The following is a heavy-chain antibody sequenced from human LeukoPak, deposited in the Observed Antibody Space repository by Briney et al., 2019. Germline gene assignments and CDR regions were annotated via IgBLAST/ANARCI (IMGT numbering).Heavy chain of an antibody. Sequence: GGSPRLSCAASGFTFSSYWMSWVRQAPGKGLEWVANIKQDGSEKYYVDSVKGRFTISRDNAKNSLYLQMNSLRAEDTAVYYCARDRMVIAFDIWGQGTMVTVSS. V-gene: IGHV3-7*01. J-gene: IGHJ3*02. D-gene: IGHD4-23*01. CDR2: IKQDGSEK. CDR1: GFTFSSYW. CDR3: ARDRMVIAFDI.